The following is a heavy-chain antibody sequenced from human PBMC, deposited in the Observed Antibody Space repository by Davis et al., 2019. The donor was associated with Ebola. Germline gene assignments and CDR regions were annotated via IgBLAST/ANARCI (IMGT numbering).Heavy chain of an antibody. J-gene: IGHJ4*02. CDR1: GFTFSSYS. Sequence: GESLKISCAASGFTFSSYSMNWVRQAPGKGLEWVSYISSSSSTIYYADSVKGRFTISRDNSKNTLYLQMNSLRAEDTAVYYCGWDYWGQGTLVTVSS. V-gene: IGHV3-48*01. CDR2: ISSSSSTI. CDR3: GWDY.